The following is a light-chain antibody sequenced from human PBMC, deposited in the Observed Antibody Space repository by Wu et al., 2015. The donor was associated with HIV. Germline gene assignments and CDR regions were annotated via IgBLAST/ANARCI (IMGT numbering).Light chain of an antibody. CDR1: QTMNTNF. CDR3: QQYETSPPT. Sequence: ETVLTQSPGTLSLSPGERVTLSCRASQTMNTNFLAWYQQKPGQAPRLLIYGASSRATAIPDKFSGSGSGTDFTLTINSLEPEDFAVYYCQQYETSPPTFGQGTKVELK. CDR2: GAS. J-gene: IGKJ1*01. V-gene: IGKV3-20*01.